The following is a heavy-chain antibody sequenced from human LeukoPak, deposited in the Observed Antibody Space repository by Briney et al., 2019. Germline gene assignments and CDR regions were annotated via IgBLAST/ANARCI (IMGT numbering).Heavy chain of an antibody. Sequence: GGALRLSCAASGVSFSRYWMKWVREAPGTGREWVANINEDGSDKYYVDSVKGRFTISRDNAKNSLYLEMNSLRAEDTAVYYCARGGVRRGWYDYWGQGTLVTVSS. CDR2: INEDGSDK. CDR3: ARGGVRRGWYDY. J-gene: IGHJ4*02. V-gene: IGHV3-7*04. D-gene: IGHD1-14*01. CDR1: GVSFSRYW.